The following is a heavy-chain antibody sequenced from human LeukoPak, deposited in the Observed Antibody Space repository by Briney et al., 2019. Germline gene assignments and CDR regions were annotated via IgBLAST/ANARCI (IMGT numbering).Heavy chain of an antibody. CDR2: ISGSGGST. CDR1: GFTFSSYG. D-gene: IGHD1-26*01. CDR3: AREEFRLRSLRSIVGALDAFDI. J-gene: IGHJ3*02. Sequence: GGSLRLSCAASGFTFSSYGMSWVRQAPGKGLEWVSAISGSGGSTYYADSVKGRFTISRDNSKNTLYLQMNSLRAEDTAVYYCAREEFRLRSLRSIVGALDAFDIWGQGTMVTVSS. V-gene: IGHV3-23*01.